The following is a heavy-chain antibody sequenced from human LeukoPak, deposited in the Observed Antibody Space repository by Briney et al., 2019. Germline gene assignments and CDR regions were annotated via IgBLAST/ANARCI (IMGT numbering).Heavy chain of an antibody. J-gene: IGHJ5*02. V-gene: IGHV4-39*07. CDR1: GGSISSSNHY. CDR3: ARQRSDRLLWFGGDNWFDP. D-gene: IGHD3-10*01. Sequence: SETLSLTCTVSGGSISSSNHYWGWIRQPPGKGLEWIGSMSYSGSTFYNPSLKSRVTISVDTSKNQFSLKLSSVTAADTAVYSCARQRSDRLLWFGGDNWFDPWGQGTLVTVSS. CDR2: MSYSGST.